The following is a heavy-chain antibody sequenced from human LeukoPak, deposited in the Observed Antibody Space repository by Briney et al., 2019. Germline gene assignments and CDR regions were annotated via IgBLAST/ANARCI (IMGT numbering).Heavy chain of an antibody. D-gene: IGHD3-16*01. Sequence: SETLSLTCTVSGGSISSYYWSWIRQPPGKGLEWIGYIYYSGSTNYNPSLKSRVTISVDTSKNQFSLKLSSVTAADTAVYYCARAHSLGGMEVWGQGTTVTVSS. CDR3: ARAHSLGGMEV. V-gene: IGHV4-59*01. J-gene: IGHJ6*02. CDR1: GGSISSYY. CDR2: IYYSGST.